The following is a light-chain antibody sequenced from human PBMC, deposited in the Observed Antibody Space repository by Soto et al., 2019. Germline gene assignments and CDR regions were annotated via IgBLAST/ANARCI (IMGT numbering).Light chain of an antibody. V-gene: IGLV2-14*03. CDR1: SSDVGAYDY. Sequence: QSALTQPASVSGSPGQSITISCTGTSSDVGAYDYVSWYQQHPGEVPKLMIFDVSDRPSGVSNRFPGSKSGNTASLTISGLQAEDEADYYCSSFTTSTSYVFGTGTKLTVL. CDR2: DVS. J-gene: IGLJ1*01. CDR3: SSFTTSTSYV.